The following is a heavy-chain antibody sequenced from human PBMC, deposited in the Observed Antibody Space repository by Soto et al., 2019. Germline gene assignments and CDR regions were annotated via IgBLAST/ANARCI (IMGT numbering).Heavy chain of an antibody. CDR3: ARYSSSWMSHYYYYGMDV. CDR1: GSGFSSSW. D-gene: IGHD6-13*01. J-gene: IGHJ6*02. Sequence: GESLKISCQASGSGFSSSWIAWVRQSPGKGLEWMGIIYPGDSDTRYSPSFQGQVTISADKSISTAYLQWSSLNASDTAMYYCARYSSSWMSHYYYYGMDVWGQGTTVTVSS. CDR2: IYPGDSDT. V-gene: IGHV5-51*01.